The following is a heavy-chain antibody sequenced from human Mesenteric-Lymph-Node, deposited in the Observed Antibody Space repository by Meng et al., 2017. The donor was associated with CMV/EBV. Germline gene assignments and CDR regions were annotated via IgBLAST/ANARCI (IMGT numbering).Heavy chain of an antibody. CDR2: TYYKSESYN. Sequence: QRSVSGLVKALQTLSVSGIISGDRNSSNNAAWNWSRQSSSRCLEWLGRTYYKSESYNYYAVSVKSRISVNLDTSKNQLSLHLNFVTPEDTAVYYCAYFGDLPPLWWGPGNLVHVPS. V-gene: IGHV6-1*02. CDR1: GDRNSSNNAA. J-gene: IGHJ4*01. D-gene: IGHD3-16*01. CDR3: AYFGDLPPLW.